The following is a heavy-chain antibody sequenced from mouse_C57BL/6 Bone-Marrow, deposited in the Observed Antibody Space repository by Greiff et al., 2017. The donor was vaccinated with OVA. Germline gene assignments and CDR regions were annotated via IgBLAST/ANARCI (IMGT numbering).Heavy chain of an antibody. J-gene: IGHJ4*01. D-gene: IGHD2-5*01. V-gene: IGHV1-64*01. Sequence: VQLQQPGAELVKPGASVKLSCKASGYTFTSYWMHWVKQRPGQGLEWIGMIHPNSGSTNYNEKFKSKATLTVDKSSSTAYMRLSSLTSEDSAVYYCARADSKGYAMDYWGQGTSVTVSS. CDR2: IHPNSGST. CDR1: GYTFTSYW. CDR3: ARADSKGYAMDY.